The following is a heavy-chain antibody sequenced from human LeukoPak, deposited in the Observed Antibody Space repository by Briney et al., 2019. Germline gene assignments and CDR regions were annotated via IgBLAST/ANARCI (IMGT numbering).Heavy chain of an antibody. CDR2: IYYSGST. V-gene: IGHV4-39*01. CDR3: ASFKGYCNSTSCYAPYFDY. CDR1: DGSISSSSYY. J-gene: IGHJ4*02. Sequence: SETLSLTCTVSDGSISSSSYYWGWIRPPPGKGLEWIGSIYYSGSTYYNPSLKSRVSISVDTSKNQFSLKLSSVTAADTAVYHCASFKGYCNSTSCYAPYFDYWGQGTLVTVSS. D-gene: IGHD2-2*01.